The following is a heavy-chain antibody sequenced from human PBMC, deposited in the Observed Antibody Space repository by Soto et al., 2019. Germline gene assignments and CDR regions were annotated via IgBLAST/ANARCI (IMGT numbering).Heavy chain of an antibody. CDR1: GGSISSGGYY. CDR3: ARGGWDCSSTSCSFYGMDV. CDR2: IYYSGST. V-gene: IGHV4-31*03. D-gene: IGHD2-2*01. J-gene: IGHJ6*02. Sequence: SETLSLTCTVSGGSISSGGYYWSWIRQHPGKGLEWIGYIYYSGSTYYNPSLKSRVTISVDTSKNQFSLKLSSVTAADTAVYYCARGGWDCSSTSCSFYGMDVWGQGTTVTVSS.